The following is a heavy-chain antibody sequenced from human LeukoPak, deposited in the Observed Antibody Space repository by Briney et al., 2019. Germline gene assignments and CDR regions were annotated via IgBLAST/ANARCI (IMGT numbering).Heavy chain of an antibody. CDR3: ARDHSSGLLYFDY. Sequence: PGGSLKLSCAASGFTFGGYGMRWVRQAPGKGPEWVAVIWFDGGKKYYADSVKGRFTISRDNSKNTLYLQMNSLRAEDTAVYYCARDHSSGLLYFDYWGQGALVTVSS. CDR2: IWFDGGKK. J-gene: IGHJ4*02. D-gene: IGHD3-22*01. V-gene: IGHV3-33*01. CDR1: GFTFGGYG.